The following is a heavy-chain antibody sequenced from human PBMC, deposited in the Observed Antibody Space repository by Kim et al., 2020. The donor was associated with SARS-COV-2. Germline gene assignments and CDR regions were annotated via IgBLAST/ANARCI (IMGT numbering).Heavy chain of an antibody. CDR1: GFTFSSYA. V-gene: IGHV3-23*01. Sequence: GGSLRLSCAASGFTFSSYAMSWARQAPGKGLEWVSSISGRDGRTYYADSVKGRFTISRDNSKNTLHLQMNSLRAEDTAVYYCAKPFYDILTDYCFDSWGQGTLVTVSS. CDR3: AKPFYDILTDYCFDS. J-gene: IGHJ4*02. CDR2: ISGRDGRT. D-gene: IGHD3-9*01.